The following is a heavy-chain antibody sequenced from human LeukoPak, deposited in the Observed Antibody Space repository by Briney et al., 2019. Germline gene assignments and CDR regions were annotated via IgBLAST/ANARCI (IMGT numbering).Heavy chain of an antibody. Sequence: QPGGSLRLSCAASGFTFSSYGMHWVRQAPGKGLEWVAFIRYDGSNKYYADSVKGRFTISRDSSKNTLYLQMNSLRAEDTAVYYCAKDSQYSYGFTYFDYWGQGTLVTVSS. V-gene: IGHV3-30*02. CDR1: GFTFSSYG. CDR3: AKDSQYSYGFTYFDY. CDR2: IRYDGSNK. J-gene: IGHJ4*02. D-gene: IGHD5-18*01.